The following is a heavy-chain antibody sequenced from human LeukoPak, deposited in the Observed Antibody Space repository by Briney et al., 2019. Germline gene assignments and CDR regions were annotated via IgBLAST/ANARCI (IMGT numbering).Heavy chain of an antibody. D-gene: IGHD6-19*01. V-gene: IGHV3-30*18. CDR1: GFTFSSYG. Sequence: GGSLRLSCAASGFTFSSYGMHWVRQAPGKGLEWVAVISYDGSNKYYADSVEGRFTISRDNSKNTLYLQMNSLRAEDTAVYYCAKDPPYSSGWYYFDYWGQGTLVTVSS. J-gene: IGHJ4*02. CDR2: ISYDGSNK. CDR3: AKDPPYSSGWYYFDY.